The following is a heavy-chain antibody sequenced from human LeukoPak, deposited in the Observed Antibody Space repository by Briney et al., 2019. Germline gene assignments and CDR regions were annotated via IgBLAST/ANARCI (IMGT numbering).Heavy chain of an antibody. CDR2: ISYDGSDK. CDR1: RFTFSNYV. Sequence: PGGSLRLSCAASRFTFSNYVMHWVRQAPGKGLEWVSVISYDGSDKYYADSVKGRFTISRDNSKNTLYLQMNSLRAEDTAVYYCAKAGSIRFDYWGQGTLVTVSS. V-gene: IGHV3-30*18. D-gene: IGHD1-26*01. J-gene: IGHJ4*02. CDR3: AKAGSIRFDY.